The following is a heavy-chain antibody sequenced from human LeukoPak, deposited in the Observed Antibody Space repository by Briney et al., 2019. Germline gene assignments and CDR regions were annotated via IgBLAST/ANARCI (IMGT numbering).Heavy chain of an antibody. CDR3: ARSRAGVWYFDY. D-gene: IGHD3-10*01. Sequence: GGSLRLSCAASGFTFSSYAMHWVRQAPGKGLEWVAVISYDGSNKYYADSVKGRFTISRDNSKNTLYLQMNSLRAEGTAVSYCARSRAGVWYFDYWGQGTLVTVSS. J-gene: IGHJ4*02. V-gene: IGHV3-30*04. CDR1: GFTFSSYA. CDR2: ISYDGSNK.